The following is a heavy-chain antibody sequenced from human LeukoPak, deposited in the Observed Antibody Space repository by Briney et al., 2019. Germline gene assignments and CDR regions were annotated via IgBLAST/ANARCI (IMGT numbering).Heavy chain of an antibody. V-gene: IGHV4-61*02. D-gene: IGHD3-3*02. CDR3: ARGHFTYYFDY. CDR1: GGSISSGSYY. Sequence: SSETLSLTCTVSGGSISSGSYYWSWIRQPAGKGLEWIGRIYTSGSTNYNPSLKSRVTISVDTSKNQFSLKLSSVTAADTAVYYCARGHFTYYFDYWGQGTLVTVSS. CDR2: IYTSGST. J-gene: IGHJ4*02.